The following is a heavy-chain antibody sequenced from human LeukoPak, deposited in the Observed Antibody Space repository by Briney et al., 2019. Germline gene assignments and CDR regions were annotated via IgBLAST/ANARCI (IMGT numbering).Heavy chain of an antibody. D-gene: IGHD4-11*01. V-gene: IGHV1-2*02. Sequence: ASLRVSCKASGYTFTDYYMHWVRQAPGQGLEWMGWIDPNSGGTKYAQRFQGRVTMTRDTSITTAYMELSRLRSDDTAVYYCARGGPSPTTVTSNWYFDLWGRGTLVTVSS. CDR2: IDPNSGGT. J-gene: IGHJ2*01. CDR1: GYTFTDYY. CDR3: ARGGPSPTTVTSNWYFDL.